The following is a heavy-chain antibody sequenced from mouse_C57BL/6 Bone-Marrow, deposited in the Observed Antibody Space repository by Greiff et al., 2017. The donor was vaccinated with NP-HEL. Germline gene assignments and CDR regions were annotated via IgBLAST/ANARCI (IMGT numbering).Heavy chain of an antibody. D-gene: IGHD1-1*01. J-gene: IGHJ4*01. CDR3: ARRSNYYGSSYVYYAMDY. CDR2: IDPSDSYT. Sequence: QVHVKQPGAELVMPGASVKLSCKASGYTFTSYWMHWVKQRPGQGLEWIGEIDPSDSYTNYNQKFKGKSTLTVDKSSSTAYMQLSSLTSEDSAVYYCARRSNYYGSSYVYYAMDYWGQGTSVTVSS. V-gene: IGHV1-69*01. CDR1: GYTFTSYW.